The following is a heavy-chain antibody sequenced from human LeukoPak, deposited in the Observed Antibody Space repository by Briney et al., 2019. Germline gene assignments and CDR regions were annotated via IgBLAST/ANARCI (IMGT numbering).Heavy chain of an antibody. Sequence: SETLSLTCTVCGGFISSYYWSWIRQPAGKGLEWIGRIYTSGSTNYNPSLKSRVTMSVDTSKNQFSLKLSSVTAADTAVYYCARDPHVYDSSDGWFDPWGQGTLVTVSS. CDR1: GGFISSYY. J-gene: IGHJ5*02. V-gene: IGHV4-4*07. D-gene: IGHD3-22*01. CDR2: IYTSGST. CDR3: ARDPHVYDSSDGWFDP.